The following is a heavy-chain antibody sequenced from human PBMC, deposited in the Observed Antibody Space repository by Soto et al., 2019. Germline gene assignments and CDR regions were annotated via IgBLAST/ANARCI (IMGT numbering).Heavy chain of an antibody. CDR1: GGSITNYY. V-gene: IGHV4-59*08. Sequence: QVQLQESGPGLGKPSETLSLTCTVSGGSITNYYCSWFRQPPGKGLEWIGYIQYNGYAAYNLSLRGRVSMSMDSSKAHFSLFLESVTATDTSVYYCASHGFGSLQGLVDVWGQGTTVIVSS. D-gene: IGHD3-10*01. CDR3: ASHGFGSLQGLVDV. J-gene: IGHJ6*02. CDR2: IQYNGYA.